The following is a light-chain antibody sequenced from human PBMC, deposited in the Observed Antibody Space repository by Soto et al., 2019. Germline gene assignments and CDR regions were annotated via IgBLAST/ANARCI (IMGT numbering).Light chain of an antibody. V-gene: IGKV1-8*01. CDR3: QQYYSYPIT. CDR2: AAS. J-gene: IGKJ5*01. CDR1: QGISSY. Sequence: AIRVTQSPSPLSASTGDRVTITCSASQGISSYLAWYQQKPGKAPKLLIYAASTLQSWVPSRFSGSGSGTDFTLTISCLQSEDFATYYCQQYYSYPITFGQGTRLEIK.